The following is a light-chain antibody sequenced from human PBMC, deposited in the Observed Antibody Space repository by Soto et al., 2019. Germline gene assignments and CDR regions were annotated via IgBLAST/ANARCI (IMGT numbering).Light chain of an antibody. J-gene: IGKJ1*01. CDR1: QSITNW. Sequence: DIQMTQSPSTLSASVGDRVTITCRASQSITNWLAWYQQKPGKAPKLLIYKASNLETGVPSRFSGSGSGTEFTITIISLQPDDFATYYCQQYITYSPWTFGQGTKVDFK. CDR2: KAS. CDR3: QQYITYSPWT. V-gene: IGKV1-5*03.